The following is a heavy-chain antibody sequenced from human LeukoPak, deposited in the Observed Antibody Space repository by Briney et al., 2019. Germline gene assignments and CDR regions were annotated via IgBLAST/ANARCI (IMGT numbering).Heavy chain of an antibody. CDR2: IRYDGSNK. CDR3: AKEITNTDGDYYY. V-gene: IGHV3-30*02. J-gene: IGHJ4*02. CDR1: GFTFSSYG. Sequence: GGSLRLSCAASGFTFSSYGMHWVRQAPGKGLEWVAFIRYDGSNKYYADSVKGRFTISRDNSKNTLYLQMNSLRAEDTAVYYCAKEITNTDGDYYYWGQGTLVTVSS. D-gene: IGHD4-17*01.